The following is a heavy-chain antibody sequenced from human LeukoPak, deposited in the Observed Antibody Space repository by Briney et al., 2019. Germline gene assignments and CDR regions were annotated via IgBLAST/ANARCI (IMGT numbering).Heavy chain of an antibody. V-gene: IGHV4-59*01. Sequence: SETLSLTCTVSGGSISSYYWSWIRQPPGKGLEWIGYIYYSGSTKYNPSLKSRVTISVDTSKNQFSLKLSSVTAADTAVYYCARVGSSQGDYWGQGTLVTVSS. J-gene: IGHJ4*02. CDR1: GGSISSYY. CDR2: IYYSGST. CDR3: ARVGSSQGDY. D-gene: IGHD6-6*01.